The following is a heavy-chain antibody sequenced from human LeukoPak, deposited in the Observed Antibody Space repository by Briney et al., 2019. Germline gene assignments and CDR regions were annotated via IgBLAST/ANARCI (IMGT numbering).Heavy chain of an antibody. CDR1: GFTFDDYA. Sequence: GGSLRLSCAASGFTFDDYAMHWVRQAPGKGLEWVSGISWNSGSIGYADSVKGRFTISRDDAKNSLYLQMNSLRAEDTALYYCAKDKGSAAAGPFDYWGQGTLVTVSS. CDR3: AKDKGSAAAGPFDY. J-gene: IGHJ4*02. D-gene: IGHD6-13*01. CDR2: ISWNSGSI. V-gene: IGHV3-9*01.